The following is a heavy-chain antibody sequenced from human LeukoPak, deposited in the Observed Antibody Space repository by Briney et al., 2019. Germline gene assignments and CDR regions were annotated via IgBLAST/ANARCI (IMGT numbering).Heavy chain of an antibody. D-gene: IGHD4-17*01. CDR3: AKDLATVTGNFDY. J-gene: IGHJ4*02. CDR1: GFTFSSYG. Sequence: PGGSLRLSCAASGFTFSSYGMHWVRQAPGKGLEWVAFIRYDGSNKYYADSVKGRFTISRDNSKNTLYLQMNSLRAEDTAVYYCAKDLATVTGNFDYWGQGTLVTVSS. CDR2: IRYDGSNK. V-gene: IGHV3-30*02.